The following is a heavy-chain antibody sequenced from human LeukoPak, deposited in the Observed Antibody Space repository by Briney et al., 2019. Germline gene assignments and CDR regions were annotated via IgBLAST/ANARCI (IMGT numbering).Heavy chain of an antibody. CDR3: ASSGSGSRWYFDY. CDR2: IYSGGST. D-gene: IGHD3-10*01. CDR1: GFTFSNHW. J-gene: IGHJ4*02. Sequence: GESLRLSCAASGFTFSNHWIHWVRQAPGKGLEWVSVIYSGGSTYYADSVKGRFTISRDNSKNTLYLQMNSLRAEDTAVYYCASSGSGSRWYFDYWGQGTLVTVSS. V-gene: IGHV3-53*01.